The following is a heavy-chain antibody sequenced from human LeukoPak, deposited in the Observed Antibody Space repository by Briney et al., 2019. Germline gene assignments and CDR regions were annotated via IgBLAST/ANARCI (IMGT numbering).Heavy chain of an antibody. Sequence: GGSLRLSCAASGFTFSDYDMHWVRQATGKGLEWVSAIGTAGDTYYPGSVKGRFTISRENAKNSFYLQMNSLRVGDTAVYYCARSKVITFGGVNYGMDVWGQGTTVTVSS. D-gene: IGHD3-16*01. CDR2: IGTAGDT. CDR1: GFTFSDYD. V-gene: IGHV3-13*01. CDR3: ARSKVITFGGVNYGMDV. J-gene: IGHJ6*02.